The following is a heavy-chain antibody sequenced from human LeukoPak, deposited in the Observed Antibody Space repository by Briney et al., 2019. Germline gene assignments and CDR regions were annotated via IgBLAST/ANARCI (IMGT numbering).Heavy chain of an antibody. Sequence: ASVKVSCKASGYTFTSYYMHWVRQAPGQGLEWMGIINPSGGSTSYAQKFQGRVTMTTDTSTSTAYMELRSLRSDDTAVYYCATYSGYDIFDYWGQGTLVTVSS. J-gene: IGHJ4*02. CDR3: ATYSGYDIFDY. V-gene: IGHV1-46*01. D-gene: IGHD5-12*01. CDR1: GYTFTSYY. CDR2: INPSGGST.